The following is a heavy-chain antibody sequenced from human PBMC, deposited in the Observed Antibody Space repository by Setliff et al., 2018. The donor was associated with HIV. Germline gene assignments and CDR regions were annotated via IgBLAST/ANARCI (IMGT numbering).Heavy chain of an antibody. D-gene: IGHD3-22*01. V-gene: IGHV4-30-2*01. Sequence: SETLSLTCAVSGGSMRSSGYSWTWIRQAPGKGPEWVGYIYHSGSTYYNPSLKSRVTISVDTSKNQFSLKLSSVTAADTAVYYCARWPPHRSSDYDQEYYFDYWGQGTLVTVSS. CDR2: IYHSGST. CDR1: GGSMRSSGYS. J-gene: IGHJ4*02. CDR3: ARWPPHRSSDYDQEYYFDY.